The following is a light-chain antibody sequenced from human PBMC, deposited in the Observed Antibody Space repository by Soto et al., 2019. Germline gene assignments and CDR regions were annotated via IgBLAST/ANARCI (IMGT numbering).Light chain of an antibody. J-gene: IGKJ2*01. CDR1: QSVSSSY. V-gene: IGKV3-20*01. Sequence: EIVLTQSPGTLSLSPGQRATLSCRASQSVSSSYLAWYQHKCGQAPRLLMFGTGSRATGIPDRFRGTGSGTDFTLIITRLEPEAFAVYYCQQYSSTPHTFGQGTKVDIK. CDR2: GTG. CDR3: QQYSSTPHT.